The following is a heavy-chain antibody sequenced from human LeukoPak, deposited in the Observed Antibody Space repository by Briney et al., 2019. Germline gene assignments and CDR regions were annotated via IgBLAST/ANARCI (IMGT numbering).Heavy chain of an antibody. CDR1: GFTFSSYA. Sequence: GGSLRLSCAASGFTFSSYAMSWVRQAPGKGLEWVSTISSSGGSTYYADSVKGRFTISRDNSKNTLYLQMNSLRAEDTAVYYCAKEWLLRSAFDIWGQGTMVTVSS. CDR2: ISSSGGST. CDR3: AKEWLLRSAFDI. V-gene: IGHV3-23*01. J-gene: IGHJ3*02. D-gene: IGHD3-22*01.